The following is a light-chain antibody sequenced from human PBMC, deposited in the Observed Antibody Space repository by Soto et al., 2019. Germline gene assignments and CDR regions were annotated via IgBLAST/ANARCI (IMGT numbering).Light chain of an antibody. J-gene: IGKJ5*01. CDR2: DTS. V-gene: IGKV3-11*01. Sequence: IVLTQSPATLSLSPGERATVSCRASHNINTYLAWYQQKPGQVPRLLIYDTSNRATGIPARFSGSGSGTDFTLTISGLAPEDFAVYYCQHRSSWPPGFGQGTRLEI. CDR1: HNINTY. CDR3: QHRSSWPPG.